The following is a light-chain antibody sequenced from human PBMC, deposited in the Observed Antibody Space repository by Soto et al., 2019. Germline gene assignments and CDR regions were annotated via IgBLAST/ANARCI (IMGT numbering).Light chain of an antibody. Sequence: DIPLTQSLGALSASVGHRVTITCRSSDSITKWLAWYQQKPEKAPKLLISDASSLERRVPSRFSGSGSGTEFTLTISSLQTDDFATYYCQQYNSYPKWTFGQGTRWIS. V-gene: IGKV1-5*01. J-gene: IGKJ1*01. CDR3: QQYNSYPKWT. CDR2: DAS. CDR1: DSITKW.